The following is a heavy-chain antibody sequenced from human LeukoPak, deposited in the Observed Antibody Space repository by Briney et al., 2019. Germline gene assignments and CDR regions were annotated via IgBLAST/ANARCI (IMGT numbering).Heavy chain of an antibody. D-gene: IGHD3-22*01. CDR2: ISYDGSNK. J-gene: IGHJ4*02. CDR3: ARGPDYYDSSGYYYGDY. V-gene: IGHV3-30*04. CDR1: GFTFSSYA. Sequence: GGSLRLSCAASGFTFSSYAMHWVRQAPGKGLEWVAVISYDGSNKYYADSVKGRFTISRDNSKNTLYLQMNSLRAEDTAVYYCARGPDYYDSSGYYYGDYWGQGTLVTVSS.